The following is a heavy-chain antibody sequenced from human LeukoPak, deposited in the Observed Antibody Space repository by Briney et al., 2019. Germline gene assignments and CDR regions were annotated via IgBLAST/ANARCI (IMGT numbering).Heavy chain of an antibody. V-gene: IGHV4-34*01. CDR1: GGSFSGYY. CDR2: INHSGST. CDR3: ARMAPWGYYYYMDV. J-gene: IGHJ6*03. D-gene: IGHD3-16*01. Sequence: SETLSLTCAVYGGSFSGYYWSWIRQPPGKGLEWIGEINHSGSTNYNPSLKSRVTISVDTSKNQFSLKLSSVTAADTAVYYCARMAPWGYYYYMDVWGKGTTVTVSS.